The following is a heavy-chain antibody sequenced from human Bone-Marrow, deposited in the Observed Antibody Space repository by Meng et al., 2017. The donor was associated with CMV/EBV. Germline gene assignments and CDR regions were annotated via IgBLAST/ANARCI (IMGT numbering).Heavy chain of an antibody. CDR3: ARDRYNWDFDY. J-gene: IGHJ4*02. Sequence: ASVKVSCKASGHTFTGYYMHWARQAPGQGLQWMGWISTYNGNTNYAQRLQGRVTLTTDTSTSTAYMELRSLRSDDTAVYYCARDRYNWDFDYWGQGTLVTVSS. CDR2: ISTYNGNT. V-gene: IGHV1-18*04. D-gene: IGHD1-1*01. CDR1: GHTFTGYY.